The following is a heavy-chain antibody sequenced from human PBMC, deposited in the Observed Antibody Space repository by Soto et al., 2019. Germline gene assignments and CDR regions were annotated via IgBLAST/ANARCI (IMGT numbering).Heavy chain of an antibody. CDR1: GLNFSNYG. J-gene: IGHJ6*02. D-gene: IGHD6-25*01. Sequence: PGGSLRLSCAASGLNFSNYGMHWVRQAPGKGLEWLAVIWYDGSTKYYADSVKGRFTISRDNSKNTLFLQMKSLRAEDTSVYYCAKGGGFWGSGSGALGVWGQGTTVTVSS. CDR2: IWYDGSTK. V-gene: IGHV3-33*06. CDR3: AKGGGFWGSGSGALGV.